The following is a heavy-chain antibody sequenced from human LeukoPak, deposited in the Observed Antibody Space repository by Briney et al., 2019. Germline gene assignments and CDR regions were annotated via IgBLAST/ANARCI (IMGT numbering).Heavy chain of an antibody. J-gene: IGHJ4*02. CDR1: GYSFTSYW. CDR2: IYPGDSDT. Sequence: GESLKISCKGSGYSFTSYWIGWVRQMPGKGLEWMGIIYPGDSDTRYSPSSQGQVTISVDKSTSTAYLQWSGLKASDTAMYYCARRDGDAWYYFDYWGQGTLVTVSS. V-gene: IGHV5-51*01. D-gene: IGHD5-24*01. CDR3: ARRDGDAWYYFDY.